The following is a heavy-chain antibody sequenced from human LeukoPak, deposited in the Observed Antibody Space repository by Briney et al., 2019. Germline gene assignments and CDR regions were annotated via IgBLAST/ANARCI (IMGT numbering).Heavy chain of an antibody. CDR1: GYTFSSYA. CDR3: ARDGPPLGCSRTSCFGG. V-gene: IGHV7-4-1*02. CDR2: INTNTGNP. J-gene: IGHJ4*02. Sequence: GASVKVSCKASGYTFSSYAMNWVRQAPGQGLEWMGWINTNTGNPTYAQGFTGRFVFSLDTSVSTAYLQISSLKAEDTAVYYCARDGPPLGCSRTSCFGGWGQGTLVTVSS. D-gene: IGHD2-2*01.